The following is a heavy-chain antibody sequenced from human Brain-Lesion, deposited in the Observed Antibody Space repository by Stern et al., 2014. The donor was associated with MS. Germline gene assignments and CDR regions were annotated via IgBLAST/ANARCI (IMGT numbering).Heavy chain of an antibody. CDR1: GFTFNSYW. D-gene: IGHD6-13*01. V-gene: IGHV3-7*01. J-gene: IGHJ1*01. Sequence: VQLVQSGGGLVQPGGSLRLSCTASGFTFNSYWMSWVRQAPGKGLEWVANIKEDGSEKYYVESVKGRFTVSRDNAKNSMYLQMNSLRVDDTATYYCARIGYSSSWYSPVGFFQHWGHGTLVTVSS. CDR3: ARIGYSSSWYSPVGFFQH. CDR2: IKEDGSEK.